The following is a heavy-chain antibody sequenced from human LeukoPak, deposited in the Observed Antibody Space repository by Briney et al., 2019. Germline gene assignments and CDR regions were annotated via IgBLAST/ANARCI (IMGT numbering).Heavy chain of an antibody. Sequence: GGSLRLSCAASGFTFSSYAMSWVRQAPGKGLEWVSAISGSGGSTYYADSVKGRFTISRDNSKNTLYLQMNSLRAEDTAVYYCARESGSSSGSPAYYYYYGMDVWGQGTTVTVSS. D-gene: IGHD1-26*01. V-gene: IGHV3-23*01. CDR1: GFTFSSYA. CDR3: ARESGSSSGSPAYYYYYGMDV. J-gene: IGHJ6*02. CDR2: ISGSGGST.